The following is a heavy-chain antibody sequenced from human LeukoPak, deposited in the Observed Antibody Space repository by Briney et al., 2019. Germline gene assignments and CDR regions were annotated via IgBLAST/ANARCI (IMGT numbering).Heavy chain of an antibody. J-gene: IGHJ4*02. V-gene: IGHV1-69*06. CDR3: ARVRQLVLRYYFDY. Sequence: SVKVSCKASGGTFSSYTISWVRQAPGQGLEWMGGIIPIFGSANYAQKFQGRVTITADKSTSTAYMELSRLRSDDTAVYYCARVRQLVLRYYFDYWGQGTLVTVSS. D-gene: IGHD6-6*01. CDR2: IIPIFGSA. CDR1: GGTFSSYT.